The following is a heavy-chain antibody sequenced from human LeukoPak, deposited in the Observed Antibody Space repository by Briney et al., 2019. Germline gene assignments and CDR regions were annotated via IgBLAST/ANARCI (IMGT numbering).Heavy chain of an antibody. J-gene: IGHJ3*02. V-gene: IGHV4-59*01. Sequence: PSETLSLTCTVSGGSISRDYWSWIRQPPGKGLEWIGYIYYSGSTNYNPSLKSRVTISVDTSKNQFSLKLSSVTAADTAVYYCAREFRQFKSGEWLLYPDAFDIWGQGTMVTVSS. CDR3: AREFRQFKSGEWLLYPDAFDI. CDR1: GGSISRDY. D-gene: IGHD3-3*01. CDR2: IYYSGST.